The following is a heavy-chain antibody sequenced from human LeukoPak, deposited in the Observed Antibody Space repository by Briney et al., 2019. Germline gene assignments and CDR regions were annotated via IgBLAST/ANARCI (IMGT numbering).Heavy chain of an antibody. CDR1: GGSISSGGYS. Sequence: SETLSLTCAVSGGSISSGGYSWSWIRQPPGKGLEWIGYIYHSGSTYYNPSLKSRVAISVDRSKNQFSLKLSSVTAADTAVYYCARALGTLWFGEKYYFDYWGQGTLVTVSS. V-gene: IGHV4-30-2*01. J-gene: IGHJ4*02. CDR2: IYHSGST. CDR3: ARALGTLWFGEKYYFDY. D-gene: IGHD3-10*01.